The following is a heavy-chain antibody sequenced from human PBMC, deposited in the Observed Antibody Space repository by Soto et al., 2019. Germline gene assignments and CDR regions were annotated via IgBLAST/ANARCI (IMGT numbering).Heavy chain of an antibody. V-gene: IGHV3-30*18. Sequence: QVPLAASGGGVLQPGRSLRLSCAASGFTFSNYGIHWVRQAPRNGLEWVAVISRDGSVRYYAASVKGRFTISRDNSTNTLYLQVNNLRPDDTAVYYCAKEYCGGHCSSDYFDYWGQGTLVTVSS. D-gene: IGHD2-21*01. J-gene: IGHJ4*02. CDR1: GFTFSNYG. CDR3: AKEYCGGHCSSDYFDY. CDR2: ISRDGSVR.